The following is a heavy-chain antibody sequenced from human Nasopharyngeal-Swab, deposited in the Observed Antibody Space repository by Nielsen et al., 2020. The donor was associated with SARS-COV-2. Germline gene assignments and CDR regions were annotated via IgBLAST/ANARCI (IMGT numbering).Heavy chain of an antibody. CDR1: GFTFSSCW. CDR3: ARGAVSGTLYAEYFQY. D-gene: IGHD1-26*01. Sequence: GESLKISCAASGFTFSSCWMSWVRQAPGEGLEWVATIKKDGSDKYYVDSVKGRFTISRDNAKNSLYLQMNSLRAEDTAVYYCARGAVSGTLYAEYFQYWGQGTLVTVSS. J-gene: IGHJ1*01. CDR2: IKKDGSDK. V-gene: IGHV3-7*05.